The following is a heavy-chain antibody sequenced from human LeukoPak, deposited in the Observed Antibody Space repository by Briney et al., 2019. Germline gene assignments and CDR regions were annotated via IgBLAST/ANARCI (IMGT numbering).Heavy chain of an antibody. D-gene: IGHD3-22*01. J-gene: IGHJ4*02. CDR2: ISWNSGSI. Sequence: GRSLRLSCAASGFTFDDYAMHWVRQAPGKGLEWVSGISWNSGSIGYADSVKGRFTISRDNAKNSLYLQMNSLRAEDTALYYCAKSYYYDSGGYYAPFYYWGQGTLVTVSS. V-gene: IGHV3-9*01. CDR3: AKSYYYDSGGYYAPFYY. CDR1: GFTFDDYA.